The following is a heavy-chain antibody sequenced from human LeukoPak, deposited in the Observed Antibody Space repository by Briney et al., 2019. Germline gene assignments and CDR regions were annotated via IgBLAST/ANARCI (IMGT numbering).Heavy chain of an antibody. CDR3: VRRHDY. Sequence: GGSVRLSCVASGFDVDDNFMIWVRQAPGQGLEWISIIYASGGAYHAESVKGRFSAFRDTSKNTIFLQMNNLRAGDTAMYYCVRRHDYWGQGTLVTVSS. J-gene: IGHJ4*02. CDR2: IYASGGA. CDR1: GFDVDDNF. V-gene: IGHV3-53*01.